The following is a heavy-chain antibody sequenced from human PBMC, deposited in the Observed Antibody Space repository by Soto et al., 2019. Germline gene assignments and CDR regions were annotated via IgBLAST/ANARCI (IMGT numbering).Heavy chain of an antibody. V-gene: IGHV3-74*01. D-gene: IGHD3-16*01. CDR3: TRALDGMIPTAF. CDR2: ITSAGTYT. Sequence: EVQLVESGGGLVQPGGSLRLSCAASGFSFSGYWMHWVRQVPGQAPTWVSRITSAGTYTDSADSVRGRFTISKDTASNTLYLQMNSLRVEDTAVYYCTRALDGMIPTAFWGQGTLVTVSS. J-gene: IGHJ4*02. CDR1: GFSFSGYW.